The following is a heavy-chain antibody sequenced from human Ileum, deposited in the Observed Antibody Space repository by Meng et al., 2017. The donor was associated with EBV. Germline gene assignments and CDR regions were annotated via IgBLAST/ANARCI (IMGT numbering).Heavy chain of an antibody. J-gene: IGHJ5*02. V-gene: IGHV4-4*02. CDR1: GGSIISSKW. CDR2: IYHHGTT. D-gene: IGHD3-22*01. CDR3: ARLDSSGYYFGGWFDP. Sequence: QVWLQEAGPRLVKPSGTVSLTWAVSGGSIISSKWWSWVRQSPGTGLEWIGEIYHHGTTNYNPSLKSRVTISVDTSKNKFFLNLTSLTAAHTAVYYCARLDSSGYYFGGWFDPWGQGILVTVSS.